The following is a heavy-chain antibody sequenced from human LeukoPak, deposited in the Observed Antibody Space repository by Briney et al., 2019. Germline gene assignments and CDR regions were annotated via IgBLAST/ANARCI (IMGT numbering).Heavy chain of an antibody. CDR3: GRHFTGTSGNYYTDP. D-gene: IGHD3-10*01. CDR2: ISSTGSN. V-gene: IGHV4-59*08. CDR1: GDSISNNY. Sequence: PSETLSLTCTVSGDSISNNYWNWIRQPPGKGLEWIGYISSTGSNDYNPSLKSRVTISVDTSRNLFSLRLTSVTAADTAVYYCGRHFTGTSGNYYTDPWGQGTLVTVSS. J-gene: IGHJ5*02.